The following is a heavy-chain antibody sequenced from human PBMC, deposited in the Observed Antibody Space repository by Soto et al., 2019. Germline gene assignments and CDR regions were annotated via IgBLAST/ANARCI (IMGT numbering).Heavy chain of an antibody. CDR1: GFTFSSYS. D-gene: IGHD2-15*01. CDR3: ARDPCVVVVAAIDY. V-gene: IGHV3-48*01. CDR2: ISSSSSTI. J-gene: IGHJ4*02. Sequence: EVQLVESGGGLVQPGGSLRLSCAASGFTFSSYSMNWVRQAPGKGLEWVSYISSSSSTIYYADSVKGRFTISRDNAKNSLYLQMNSLRAEDTAVYYCARDPCVVVVAAIDYWGQGTLVTVSS.